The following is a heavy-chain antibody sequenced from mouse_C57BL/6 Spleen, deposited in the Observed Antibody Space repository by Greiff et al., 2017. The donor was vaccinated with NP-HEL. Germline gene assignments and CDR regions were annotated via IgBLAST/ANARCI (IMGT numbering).Heavy chain of an antibody. CDR3: ARSRHGPSRYFDY. CDR1: GYTFTSYW. CDR2: IDPSDSYT. D-gene: IGHD1-1*02. Sequence: QLQQPGAELVRPGTSVKLSCKASGYTFTSYWMHWVKQRPGQGLEWIGVIDPSDSYTNYNQKFKGKATLTVDTSSSTAYMQLSSLTSEDSAVYYCARSRHGPSRYFDYWGQGTTLTVSS. J-gene: IGHJ2*01. V-gene: IGHV1-59*01.